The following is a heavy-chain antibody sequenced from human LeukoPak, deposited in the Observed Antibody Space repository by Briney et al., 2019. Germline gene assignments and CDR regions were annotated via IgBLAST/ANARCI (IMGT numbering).Heavy chain of an antibody. CDR3: ARGVAPRRFDY. Sequence: SETLSLTCTVPGGSIISYYWTWIRQPAGRGLEWIGRMHTSGSTNYNPSLKSRVTMSVDTSKNQLSLKLTSVTAADTAVYYCARGVAPRRFDYWGQGTLVTVSS. CDR2: MHTSGST. D-gene: IGHD6-6*01. V-gene: IGHV4-4*07. CDR1: GGSIISYY. J-gene: IGHJ4*02.